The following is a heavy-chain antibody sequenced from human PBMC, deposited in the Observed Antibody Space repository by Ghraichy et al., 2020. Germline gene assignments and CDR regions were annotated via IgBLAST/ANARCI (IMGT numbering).Heavy chain of an antibody. CDR2: IYYTGIT. V-gene: IGHV4-59*08. CDR3: ARHSPTSAGAFDY. J-gene: IGHJ4*02. Sequence: SETLSLTCTVSGGSISSYYWSWIRQSPGKGLEWIGYIYYTGITNYNPSLKSRVTTSVDTSKNQFSLKLSSVIAADTAVYYCARHSPTSAGAFDYWGQGILVTVSS. CDR1: GGSISSYY.